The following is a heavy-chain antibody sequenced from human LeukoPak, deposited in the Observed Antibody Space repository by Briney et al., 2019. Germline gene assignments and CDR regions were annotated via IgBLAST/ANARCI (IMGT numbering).Heavy chain of an antibody. D-gene: IGHD2-15*01. CDR2: INQDGSDR. CDR1: GFTFSSYA. V-gene: IGHV3-7*01. Sequence: GGSLRLSCAASGFTFSSYAMHWVRQAPGRGLEWVANINQDGSDRYYVDSVKGRFTISRDNAKKSLFLQMNILRAEDTAVYYCASLPYCSAGSCNSRDYWGQGTLVTVSS. J-gene: IGHJ4*02. CDR3: ASLPYCSAGSCNSRDY.